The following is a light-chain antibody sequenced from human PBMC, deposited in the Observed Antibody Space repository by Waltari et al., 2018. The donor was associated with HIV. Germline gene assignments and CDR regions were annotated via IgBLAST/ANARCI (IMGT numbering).Light chain of an antibody. CDR3: CSYTGYNDFL. J-gene: IGLJ3*02. Sequence: QSALTQPPSASGSPGQSVTISCPGTSSHVGGYNYVSWYQQHPGTAPKLIIFEVTKRPSGVPNRFSGSKSGNTAALTVSGLQADDEADYYCCSYTGYNDFLFGAGTKLTVL. CDR2: EVT. CDR1: SSHVGGYNY. V-gene: IGLV2-8*01.